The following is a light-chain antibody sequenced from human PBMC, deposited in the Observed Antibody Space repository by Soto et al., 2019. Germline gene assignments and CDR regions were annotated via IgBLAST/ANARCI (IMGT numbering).Light chain of an antibody. CDR2: EVS. CDR3: CSYTSSTTPL. V-gene: IGLV2-14*01. Sequence: QSVLTQPPSASGTPGQWVTISCTGSSSDVGGYHYVSWYQQYPGEAPKLVISEVSNRPSGVSNRFSGSKSGNTASLTISGLQAEDEADYYCCSYTSSTTPLFGGGTKLTVL. CDR1: SSDVGGYHY. J-gene: IGLJ2*01.